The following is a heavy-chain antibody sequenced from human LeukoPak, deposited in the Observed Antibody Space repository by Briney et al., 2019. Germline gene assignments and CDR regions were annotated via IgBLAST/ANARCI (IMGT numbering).Heavy chain of an antibody. Sequence: GGSLRLSCAASRFSFIGYTMNWVRQAPGKGLEWVSSISSRSTYIYYADSVKGRFTISRDNAKNSLYLQMNSLRAEDTAVYYCAREESGSSGWYDYWGQGTLVTVSS. D-gene: IGHD6-19*01. J-gene: IGHJ4*02. CDR2: ISSRSTYI. CDR3: AREESGSSGWYDY. CDR1: RFSFIGYT. V-gene: IGHV3-21*01.